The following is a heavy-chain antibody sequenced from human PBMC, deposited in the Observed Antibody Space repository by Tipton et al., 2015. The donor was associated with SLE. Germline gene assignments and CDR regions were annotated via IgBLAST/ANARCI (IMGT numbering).Heavy chain of an antibody. Sequence: GLVKPSETLSLTCTVSGGSISSYYWSWIRQPPGKGLEWIGYIYHTGAIYYNPSLKSRVTISLDTSKNHFSLMLSSVTAADTAVYYCARQFSLYSFDYWGQGTLVTVSS. CDR3: ARQFSLYSFDY. D-gene: IGHD2-2*01. V-gene: IGHV4-59*08. CDR1: GGSISSYY. J-gene: IGHJ4*02. CDR2: IYHTGAI.